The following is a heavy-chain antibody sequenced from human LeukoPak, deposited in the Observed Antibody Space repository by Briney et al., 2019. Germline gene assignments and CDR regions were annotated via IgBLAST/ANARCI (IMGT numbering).Heavy chain of an antibody. CDR1: GFTFSTYT. J-gene: IGHJ3*02. CDR2: ISYDGSSK. V-gene: IGHV3-30-3*01. CDR3: ARETYSGSYDGAFDI. Sequence: PGRSLRLSCAASGFTFSTYTMHWVRHAPGKGLEWVAVISYDGSSKYYADSVKGRFTFSRDTSNNTLYLQMNSLITEDTAVYYCARETYSGSYDGAFDIWGHGTMVTVSS. D-gene: IGHD1-26*01.